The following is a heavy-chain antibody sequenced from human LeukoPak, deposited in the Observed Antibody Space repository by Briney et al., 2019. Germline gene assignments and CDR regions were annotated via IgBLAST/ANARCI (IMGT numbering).Heavy chain of an antibody. CDR1: GGSIATYY. J-gene: IGHJ4*02. Sequence: SETLSLTCTVSGGSIATYYWSWIRQPPGKGLEWIGSIYHSGSTYYNPSLKSRVTISVDTSKNQFSLKLSSVTAADTAVYYCARVLYGSFDYWGQGTLVTVSS. CDR2: IYHSGST. D-gene: IGHD4-17*01. CDR3: ARVLYGSFDY. V-gene: IGHV4-59*04.